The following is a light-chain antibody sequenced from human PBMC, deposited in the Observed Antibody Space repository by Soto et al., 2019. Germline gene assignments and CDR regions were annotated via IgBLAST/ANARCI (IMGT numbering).Light chain of an antibody. CDR2: NAS. J-gene: IGKJ1*01. Sequence: IPDTKCSSELPGYNGARFTIASRASQTISSWLAWYQQKPGKAPKLLIYNASTLKSGVPSRFSGCGSGTDFTLSISSLHPDDFAPYCSQLRKIHSLPFGQGTKVDI. CDR1: QTISSW. V-gene: IGKV1-5*03. CDR3: QLRKIHSLP.